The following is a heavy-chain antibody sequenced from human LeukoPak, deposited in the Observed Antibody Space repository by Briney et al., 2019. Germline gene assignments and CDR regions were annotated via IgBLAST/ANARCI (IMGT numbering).Heavy chain of an antibody. CDR3: ARSVDTSMVGDY. J-gene: IGHJ4*02. CDR2: IYYSGST. D-gene: IGHD5-18*01. Sequence: SETLSLTCTVSGGAISNYYWSWIRQPPGKGLEWIGDIYYSGSTNYNPSLKNRVTISLDTSKNQFSLKLNSVTAADTAVYYCARSVDTSMVGDYWGQGTLVTVSS. CDR1: GGAISNYY. V-gene: IGHV4-59*01.